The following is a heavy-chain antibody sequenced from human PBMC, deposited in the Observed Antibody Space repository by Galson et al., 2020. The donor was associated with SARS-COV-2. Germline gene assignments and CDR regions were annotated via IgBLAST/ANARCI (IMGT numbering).Heavy chain of an antibody. CDR2: VYPSGTT. CDR3: ARQGVNMIVLVTVPGWYFDL. V-gene: IGHV4-38-2*02. J-gene: IGHJ2*01. D-gene: IGHD3-22*01. CDR1: GYSVSTTNY. Sequence: SETLSLTCTVSGYSVSTTNYWGWVRQPPGRGLEWNGSVYPSGTTYYNPSLKSRVTISVDTSKNQFSLRLDSVTAADTALYYCARQGVNMIVLVTVPGWYFDLWGRGTLVTVSS.